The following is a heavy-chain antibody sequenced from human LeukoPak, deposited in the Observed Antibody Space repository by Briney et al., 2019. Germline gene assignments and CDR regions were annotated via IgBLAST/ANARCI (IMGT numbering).Heavy chain of an antibody. V-gene: IGHV1-2*06. CDR1: GYTFTGYY. CDR2: INPNSGGT. D-gene: IGHD5-12*01. J-gene: IGHJ4*02. Sequence: ASVKVSCKASGYTFTGYYMHWVRQAPGQGLEWMGRINPNSGGTNYAQKFQGRVTMTRDTSTSTVYMELSSLRSEDTAVYYCAREAPVDIVATLTLWGQGTLVTVSS. CDR3: AREAPVDIVATLTL.